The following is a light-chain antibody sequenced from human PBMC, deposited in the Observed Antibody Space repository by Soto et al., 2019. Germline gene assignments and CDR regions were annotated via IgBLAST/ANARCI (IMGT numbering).Light chain of an antibody. J-gene: IGKJ1*01. V-gene: IGKV1-5*03. CDR3: QQYNGFTWT. CDR2: KAS. Sequence: DIQMTPSPSTLSGSVGDRVTITCRASQTISSWLAWYQQKPGKAPKLLINKASTLKSGVPSRFSGSGSGTDFTLTISSRQPDDFATYYCQQYNGFTWTFGQGPKVDI. CDR1: QTISSW.